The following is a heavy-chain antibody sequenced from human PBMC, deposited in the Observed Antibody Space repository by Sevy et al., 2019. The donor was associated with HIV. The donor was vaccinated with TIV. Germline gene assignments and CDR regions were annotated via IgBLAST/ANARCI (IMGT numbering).Heavy chain of an antibody. V-gene: IGHV3-7*03. CDR1: GFTFSSYW. CDR3: ASDCSSTSCLWGMDV. D-gene: IGHD2-2*01. CDR2: IKLDGSEK. J-gene: IGHJ6*02. Sequence: GGSLRLSCAASGFTFSSYWRSWVRQAPGKGLEWVAKIKLDGSEKYYVDSMKGRFTISRDNAKNSLYLQMNSLRAEDTAVYYCASDCSSTSCLWGMDVWGQGTTVTVSS.